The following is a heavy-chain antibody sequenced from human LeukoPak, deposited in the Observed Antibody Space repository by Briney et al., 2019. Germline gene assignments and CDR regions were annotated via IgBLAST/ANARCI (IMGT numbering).Heavy chain of an antibody. J-gene: IGHJ3*02. CDR3: ARDRRYVDWLLSIRDAFDI. Sequence: ASVKVSCKASRYTFTIYVISSVPPTPGQGLEWMGWISTYNGNTHYTQKLQGRVTMTTDTSTSTAYMELRSLRSEDTAGYYCARDRRYVDWLLSIRDAFDIWGEGTMVTVSS. V-gene: IGHV1-18*01. D-gene: IGHD3-9*01. CDR1: RYTFTIYV. CDR2: ISTYNGNT.